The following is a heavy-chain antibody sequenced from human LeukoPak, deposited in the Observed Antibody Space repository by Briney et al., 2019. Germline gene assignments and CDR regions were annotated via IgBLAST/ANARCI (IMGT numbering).Heavy chain of an antibody. CDR3: ASYYYDSSGYLHFDY. J-gene: IGHJ4*02. CDR1: GYSISSGYY. D-gene: IGHD3-22*01. CDR2: IYTSGST. V-gene: IGHV4-38-2*02. Sequence: SETLSLTCTVSGYSISSGYYWGWIRQPPGKGLEWIGSIYTSGSTNYNPSRKSRVTMSVDTSKNQFSLKLSSVTAADTAVYYCASYYYDSSGYLHFDYWGQGTLVTVSS.